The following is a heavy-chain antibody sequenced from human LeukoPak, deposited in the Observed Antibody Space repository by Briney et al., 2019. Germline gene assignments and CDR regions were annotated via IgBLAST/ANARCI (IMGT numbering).Heavy chain of an antibody. Sequence: GGSLRLSCAASGFTFSSYGMHWVRQAPGKGLEWVAFIRYDGSNKYYADSVKGRFTISRDNSKNTLYLQMNSLRAEDTAVYYCAKAPSYVWGSYRYTNDYWAQGTLVTVSS. CDR2: IRYDGSNK. CDR1: GFTFSSYG. CDR3: AKAPSYVWGSYRYTNDY. V-gene: IGHV3-30*02. D-gene: IGHD3-16*02. J-gene: IGHJ4*02.